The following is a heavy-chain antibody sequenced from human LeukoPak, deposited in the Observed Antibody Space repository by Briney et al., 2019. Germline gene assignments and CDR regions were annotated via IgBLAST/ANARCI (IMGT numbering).Heavy chain of an antibody. CDR2: ISGSGGST. V-gene: IGHV3-23*01. Sequence: GGSLRLSCAASGFTFSSYAMSWVRQAPGKGLEWVSAISGSGGSTYYADSVKGRFTISRDDSKNTLYLQMNSLRAEDTAVYYCAKAPNYYGSGSYPHYWGQGTLVTVSS. CDR1: GFTFSSYA. J-gene: IGHJ4*02. CDR3: AKAPNYYGSGSYPHY. D-gene: IGHD3-10*01.